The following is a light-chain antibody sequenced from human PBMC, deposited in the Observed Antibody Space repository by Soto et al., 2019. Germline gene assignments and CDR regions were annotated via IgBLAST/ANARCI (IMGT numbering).Light chain of an antibody. Sequence: DILMTQSPDSLAVSLGERATINCKSSQSVLYSSTNKNYLAWYQQKPGQPPKLLIYWASTRESGVPDRFSGSGSGTDFTLTISSLQAEDVAVYYCQQYYSTPLTFGGGTKVDI. CDR3: QQYYSTPLT. V-gene: IGKV4-1*01. CDR2: WAS. J-gene: IGKJ4*01. CDR1: QSVLYSSTNKNY.